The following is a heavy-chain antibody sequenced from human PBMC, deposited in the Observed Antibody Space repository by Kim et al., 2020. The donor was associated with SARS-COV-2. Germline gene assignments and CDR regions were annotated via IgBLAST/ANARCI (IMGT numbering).Heavy chain of an antibody. J-gene: IGHJ5*02. CDR1: GGSISSYY. Sequence: SETLSLTCTVSGGSISSYYWSWIRQPPGKGLEWIGYIYYSGSTNYNPSLKSRVTISVDTSKNQFSLKLSSVTAADTAVYYCARVLYCGGDCSGWFDPWGQGTLVTVSS. CDR2: IYYSGST. V-gene: IGHV4-59*01. D-gene: IGHD2-21*02. CDR3: ARVLYCGGDCSGWFDP.